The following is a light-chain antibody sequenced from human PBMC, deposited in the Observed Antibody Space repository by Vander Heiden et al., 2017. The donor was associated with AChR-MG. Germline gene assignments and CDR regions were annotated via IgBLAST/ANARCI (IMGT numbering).Light chain of an antibody. V-gene: IGLV1-51*01. Sequence: QSVLTQPPSLSAAPGQKVSIPRFGSSSNIGHNYVSWYQQLPGTAPKLLCLDDKRASGIPDRFSGSKSGTSATLAITGLQTADEADYYCGTWDSSLTAVVFGGGTKLTVL. CDR3: GTWDSSLTAVV. CDR2: DD. CDR1: SSNIGHNY. J-gene: IGLJ3*02.